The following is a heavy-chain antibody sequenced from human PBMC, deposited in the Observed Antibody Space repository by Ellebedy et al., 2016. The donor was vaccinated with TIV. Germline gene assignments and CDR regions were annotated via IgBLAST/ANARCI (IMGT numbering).Heavy chain of an antibody. Sequence: PGGSLRLSCAVSGFTFSNYWMSWARQAPGKGLEWVATIKQDGSEIHYVDSVKGRFTISRDNAKNSLYLQMNSLRVEDTALYYWARDAYPYAMDVWGQGTTVTVSS. CDR3: ARDAYPYAMDV. D-gene: IGHD2-2*02. J-gene: IGHJ6*02. V-gene: IGHV3-7*03. CDR2: IKQDGSEI. CDR1: GFTFSNYW.